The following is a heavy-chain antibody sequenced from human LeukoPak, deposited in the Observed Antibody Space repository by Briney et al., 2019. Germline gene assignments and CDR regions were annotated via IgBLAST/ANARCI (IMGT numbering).Heavy chain of an antibody. CDR3: ARLHSSGYYYYYYYMDV. D-gene: IGHD3-22*01. J-gene: IGHJ6*03. V-gene: IGHV4-4*09. Sequence: SETLSLTCTVSGGSMSSYYWSWIRQPPGKGLEWIGYIYTSGSTNYNPSLKSRVTISVDTSKNQFSLKLSSVTAADTAVYYCARLHSSGYYYYYYYMDVWGKGTTVTVSS. CDR2: IYTSGST. CDR1: GGSMSSYY.